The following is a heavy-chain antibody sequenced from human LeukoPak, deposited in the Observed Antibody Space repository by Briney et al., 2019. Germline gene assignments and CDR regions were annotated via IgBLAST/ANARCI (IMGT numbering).Heavy chain of an antibody. CDR3: GGAAVGAQVDY. J-gene: IGHJ4*02. D-gene: IGHD1-26*01. Sequence: GGSLRLSCAASGFTFSGHWMHWVRQAPGKGLVWVSRINSDGSAATYADSVKGRFTISRDNAKNTLYLQMNSLRADDTGVYYCGGAAVGAQVDYWGQGTLVTVSS. CDR2: INSDGSAA. V-gene: IGHV3-74*01. CDR1: GFTFSGHW.